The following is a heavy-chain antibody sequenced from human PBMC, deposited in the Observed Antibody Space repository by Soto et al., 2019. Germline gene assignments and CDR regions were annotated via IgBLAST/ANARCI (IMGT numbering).Heavy chain of an antibody. CDR1: GGSISSGGYY. J-gene: IGHJ5*02. Sequence: SETLSLTCTVSGGSISSGGYYWSWIRQHPGKGLEWIGYIYYSGSTYYNPSLKSRVTISVDTSKNQFSLKLSSVTAADTAVYYCARVIAIFGVAKPNWFDPWGQGTLVTVSS. V-gene: IGHV4-31*03. D-gene: IGHD3-3*01. CDR2: IYYSGST. CDR3: ARVIAIFGVAKPNWFDP.